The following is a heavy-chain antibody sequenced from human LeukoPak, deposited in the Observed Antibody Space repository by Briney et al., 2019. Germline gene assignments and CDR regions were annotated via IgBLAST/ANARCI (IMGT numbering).Heavy chain of an antibody. V-gene: IGHV1-18*01. D-gene: IGHD2-2*01. CDR1: GYTFTSYG. CDR3: ARGRYCSSTSCFWLDP. J-gene: IGHJ5*02. CDR2: ISAYNGNT. Sequence: ASVKVSCKASGYTFTSYGISWVRQAPGQGLEWMGWISAYNGNTNYAQKLQGRVTMTTDTSTSTAYMELRSLRSDDTAVYYCARGRYCSSTSCFWLDPWGQGTLASVSS.